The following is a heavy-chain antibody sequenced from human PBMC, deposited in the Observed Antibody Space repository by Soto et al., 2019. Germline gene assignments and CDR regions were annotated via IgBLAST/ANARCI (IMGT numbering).Heavy chain of an antibody. V-gene: IGHV4-39*01. CDR3: ARRHAHDFYDKSGDVP. CDR2: IHYSGST. J-gene: IGHJ4*01. D-gene: IGHD3-3*01. Sequence: SETLSLTCTVSGGSISIGTDYWGWIRRAPGKGLEWIGNIHYSGSTSYSPSLKSRISISVDTSKNQFSLKLSSVTAADAAVYYCARRHAHDFYDKSGDVPWRHGTQVTVSS. CDR1: GGSISIGTDY.